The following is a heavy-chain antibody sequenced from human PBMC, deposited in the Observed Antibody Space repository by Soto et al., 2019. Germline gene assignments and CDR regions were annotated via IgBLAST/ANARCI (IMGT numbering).Heavy chain of an antibody. CDR2: ISAYNGNT. CDR3: ARDSHYYDSRDQLGRAFDI. CDR1: GYTFTSYG. V-gene: IGHV1-18*01. J-gene: IGHJ3*02. Sequence: ASVKVSCKASGYTFTSYGISWVRQAPGQGLEWMGWISAYNGNTNYAQKLQGRVTMTTDTSTSTAYMELNSLRAEDTAVYYCARDSHYYDSRDQLGRAFDIWGQGTMVTVSS. D-gene: IGHD3-22*01.